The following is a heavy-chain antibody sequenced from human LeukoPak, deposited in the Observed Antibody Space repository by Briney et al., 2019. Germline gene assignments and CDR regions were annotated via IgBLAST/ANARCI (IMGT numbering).Heavy chain of an antibody. CDR1: GGSISSYY. V-gene: IGHV4-4*07. D-gene: IGHD6-25*01. CDR2: IYTSGST. Sequence: SETLSLTCTVSGGSISSYYWSWIRQPAGKGLEWIGRIYTSGSTNYNPSLKSRVTISVDTSKNQFSLKLSSVTAADTAVYYCARGLRLPQYFDYWGQGTLVTVSS. J-gene: IGHJ4*02. CDR3: ARGLRLPQYFDY.